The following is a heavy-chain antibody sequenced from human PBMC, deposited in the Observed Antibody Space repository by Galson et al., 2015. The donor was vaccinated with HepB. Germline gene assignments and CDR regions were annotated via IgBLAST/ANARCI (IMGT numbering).Heavy chain of an antibody. J-gene: IGHJ6*02. V-gene: IGHV3-30-3*01. D-gene: IGHD3-22*01. Sequence: SLRLSCAASGFTFSNYLMHWVRQAPGKGLEWVTVISYDGSNKYYAHSVKGRFTISRDNSKNTLYLQMNTLRAEDTAVYYCARATHYYYSSGYPYYYAMDVWCQGTTGTGSS. CDR2: ISYDGSNK. CDR1: GFTFSNYL. CDR3: ARATHYYYSSGYPYYYAMDV.